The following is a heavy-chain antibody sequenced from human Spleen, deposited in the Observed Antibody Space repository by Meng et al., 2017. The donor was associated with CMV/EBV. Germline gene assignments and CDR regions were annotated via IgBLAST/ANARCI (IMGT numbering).Heavy chain of an antibody. Sequence: VQLVESGXXXXXPXRSXRLSCAASGFTFSSYAMHWVRQAPGKGLEWVSAISGSGGSTYYADSVKGRFTISRDNSKNTLYLQMNSLRAEDTAVYYCAKAIAAVVNSYFDYWGQGTLVTVSS. CDR1: GFTFSSYA. J-gene: IGHJ4*02. V-gene: IGHV3-23*04. CDR3: AKAIAAVVNSYFDY. CDR2: ISGSGGST. D-gene: IGHD4-23*01.